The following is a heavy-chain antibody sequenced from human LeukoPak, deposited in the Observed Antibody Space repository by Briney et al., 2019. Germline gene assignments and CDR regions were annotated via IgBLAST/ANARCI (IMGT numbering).Heavy chain of an antibody. CDR3: ARGDPYGPFDY. Sequence: PSETLSLTCAVYGGSFSGYYWSWIRQPPGKGLEWIGEINHSGSTNYNPSLKSRVTISVDTSKNQFSLKLSSVTAADTAVYYCARGDPYGPFDYWGQGTLVTVSS. CDR1: GGSFSGYY. D-gene: IGHD3-16*01. J-gene: IGHJ4*02. V-gene: IGHV4-34*01. CDR2: INHSGST.